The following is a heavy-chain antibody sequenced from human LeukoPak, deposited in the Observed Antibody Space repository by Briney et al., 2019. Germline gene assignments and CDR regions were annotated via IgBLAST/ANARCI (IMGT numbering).Heavy chain of an antibody. CDR2: INHSGST. CDR3: ARLAPRRTLDV. J-gene: IGHJ6*04. CDR1: GASVSGSPYY. V-gene: IGHV4-39*01. Sequence: SETLSLTCTVSGASVSGSPYYWSWLRQPPGKGLVWIGEINHSGSTNYNPSLKSRVTISVDTSKNQFSLKLSSVTAADTAVYYCARLAPRRTLDVWGKGTTVTISS.